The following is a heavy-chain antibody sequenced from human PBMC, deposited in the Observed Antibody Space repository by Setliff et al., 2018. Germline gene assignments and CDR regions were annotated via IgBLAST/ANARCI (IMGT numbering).Heavy chain of an antibody. J-gene: IGHJ4*02. CDR2: LSGDGNA. CDR3: RLWFGELLRDY. CDR1: GLVVSNNE. V-gene: IGHV3-53*01. D-gene: IGHD3-10*01. Sequence: PGGSLRLSCAASGLVVSNNEMSWVRQAPGKGLEWISVLSGDGNAYYADSVKGRFTISRGTSKNTLYLQMSSLRTEDTAVYYCRLWFGELLRDYWGQGTLVTVSS.